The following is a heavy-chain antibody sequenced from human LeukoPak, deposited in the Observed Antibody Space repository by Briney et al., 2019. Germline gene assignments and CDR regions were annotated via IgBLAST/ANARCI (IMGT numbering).Heavy chain of an antibody. Sequence: SVKLSCKASGGTFSIYAISWVRQAPGQGLEWMGGIIPIFGTANYAQKFQVRVTITADESTSTAYMELSSLRSEDTAVYYCARERGDCSGGSCYVDAFDIWGQGTMVTVSS. J-gene: IGHJ3*02. D-gene: IGHD2-15*01. CDR1: GGTFSIYA. CDR2: IIPIFGTA. CDR3: ARERGDCSGGSCYVDAFDI. V-gene: IGHV1-69*01.